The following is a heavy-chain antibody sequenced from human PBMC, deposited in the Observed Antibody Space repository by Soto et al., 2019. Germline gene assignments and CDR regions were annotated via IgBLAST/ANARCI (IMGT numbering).Heavy chain of an antibody. J-gene: IGHJ1*01. CDR1: GFTFSSYG. V-gene: IGHV3-30*18. CDR2: ISYDGSNK. CDR3: AKAEAGARIQH. Sequence: GGSLSLSCAASGFTFSSYGMHWVRQAPGKGLEWVAVISYDGSNKYYADSVKGRFTISRDNSKNTLYLQMNSLRAEDTAVYYCAKAEAGARIQHWGQGTLVTVSS. D-gene: IGHD1-26*01.